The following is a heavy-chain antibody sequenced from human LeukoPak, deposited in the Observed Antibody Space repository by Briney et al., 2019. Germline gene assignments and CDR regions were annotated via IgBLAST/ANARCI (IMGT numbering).Heavy chain of an antibody. CDR2: IWYGGSNK. V-gene: IGHV3-30*02. Sequence: GGSLRLSCAASGFTFSSYGMHWVRQAPGKGLEWVAVIWYGGSNKFYADSVKGRFTISRDNSKNTLYLQMNSLRAEDTAVYYCAKDREYSPYYFDYWGQGTLVTVSS. D-gene: IGHD2-15*01. CDR1: GFTFSSYG. J-gene: IGHJ4*02. CDR3: AKDREYSPYYFDY.